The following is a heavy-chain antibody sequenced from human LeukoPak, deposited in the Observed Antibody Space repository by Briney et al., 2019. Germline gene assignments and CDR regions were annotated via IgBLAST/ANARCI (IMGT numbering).Heavy chain of an antibody. Sequence: PGGSLRLSCAASGFTFSSYGMHWVRQAPDKGLEWVAVMPNDRRSNYYAESVKGRFTISRDNSKNTLYLQMNSLRTEDTAVYYCATSRDFYDTSGYYPYYFDCWGQGTLVTVSS. CDR3: ATSRDFYDTSGYYPYYFDC. J-gene: IGHJ4*02. CDR1: GFTFSSYG. CDR2: MPNDRRSN. V-gene: IGHV3-30*03. D-gene: IGHD3-22*01.